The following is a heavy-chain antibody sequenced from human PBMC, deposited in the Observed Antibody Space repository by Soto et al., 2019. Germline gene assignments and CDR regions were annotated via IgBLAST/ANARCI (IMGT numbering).Heavy chain of an antibody. D-gene: IGHD3-16*01. V-gene: IGHV4-59*01. J-gene: IGHJ4*02. CDR2: IYYSGST. Sequence: PSETLSLTCTVSGGSISSYYWSWIRQPPGKGPEWIGYIYYSGSTSYNPSLKSRVTISIDTSKNQFSLNLSSVTAADTAVYYCARVGPLYNFDYWGQGTLVTVSS. CDR3: ARVGPLYNFDY. CDR1: GGSISSYY.